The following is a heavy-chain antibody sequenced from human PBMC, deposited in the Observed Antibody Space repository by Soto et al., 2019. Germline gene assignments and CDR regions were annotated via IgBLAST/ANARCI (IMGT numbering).Heavy chain of an antibody. D-gene: IGHD3-3*01. CDR2: INPSGGST. Sequence: GASVKVSCKAPGYTFTSYYMHWVRQAPGQGLEWMGIINPSGGSTSYAQKFQGRVTMTRDTSTSTVYMELSSLRSEDTAVYYCAREGDTIFGVVYMDVWGKGTTVTVSS. J-gene: IGHJ6*03. CDR3: AREGDTIFGVVYMDV. CDR1: GYTFTSYY. V-gene: IGHV1-46*03.